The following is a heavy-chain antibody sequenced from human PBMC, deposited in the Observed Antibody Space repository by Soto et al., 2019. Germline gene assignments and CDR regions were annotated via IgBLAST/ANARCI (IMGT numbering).Heavy chain of an antibody. CDR3: ARGHYGDYVGFDY. J-gene: IGHJ4*02. CDR2: INPNSGGT. D-gene: IGHD4-17*01. Sequence: ASVKVSCKASGYTFTGYYMHWVRQAPGQGLEWMGWINPNSGGTNYAQKFQGWVTMTRDTSISTAYMELSRLRSDDTAVYYCARGHYGDYVGFDYWGQGTLVTVYS. CDR1: GYTFTGYY. V-gene: IGHV1-2*04.